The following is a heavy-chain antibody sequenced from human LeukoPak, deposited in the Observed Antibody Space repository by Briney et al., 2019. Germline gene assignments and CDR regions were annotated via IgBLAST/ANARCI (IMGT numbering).Heavy chain of an antibody. V-gene: IGHV4-59*01. CDR3: ASGAYSFYYMDV. J-gene: IGHJ6*03. CDR2: IYYSGST. CDR1: GGFISSYY. Sequence: SETLSLTCTVSGGFISSYYWSWIRQPPGKGLQWIGYIYYSGSTNYNPSLKSRVTISVDTSKNQFSLKLTSVTAADTAVYYCASGAYSFYYMDVWGKGTTVTISS. D-gene: IGHD5-18*01.